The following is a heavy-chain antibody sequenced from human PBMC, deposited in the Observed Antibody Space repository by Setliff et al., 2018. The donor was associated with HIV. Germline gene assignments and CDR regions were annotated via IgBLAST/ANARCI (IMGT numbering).Heavy chain of an antibody. CDR3: ARGHSSGYTYSGSYGPFDI. V-gene: IGHV1-24*01. CDR1: GYTLSELS. D-gene: IGHD1-26*01. Sequence: ASVKVSGKVSGYTLSELSMHWVRQAPGEGLEWMGGFDPEDGETIYAEKFQGRVTITTDASTSTAYMELSSLRSEDTAVYYCARGHSSGYTYSGSYGPFDIWGQGTMVTVSS. J-gene: IGHJ3*02. CDR2: FDPEDGET.